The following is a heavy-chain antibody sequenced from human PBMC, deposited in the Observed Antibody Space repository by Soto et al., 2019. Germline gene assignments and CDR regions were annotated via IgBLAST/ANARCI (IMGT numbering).Heavy chain of an antibody. J-gene: IGHJ4*02. CDR2: ISSSSSYI. V-gene: IGHV3-21*01. CDR1: GFTFSSYS. CDR3: ARGSFPLNLDY. Sequence: GSLRLSCAASGFTFSSYSMDWVRQAPGKGLEWVSSISSSSSYIYYADSVKGRFTISRDNAKNSLYLQMNSLRAEDTAVYYCARGSFPLNLDYWGQGTLVTVSS.